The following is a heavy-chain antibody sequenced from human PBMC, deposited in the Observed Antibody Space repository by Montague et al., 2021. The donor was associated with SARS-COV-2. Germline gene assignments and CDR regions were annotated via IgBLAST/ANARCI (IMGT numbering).Heavy chain of an antibody. CDR2: VSFNGAKP. V-gene: IGHV3-30*04. CDR1: GFTFTSYS. J-gene: IGHJ4*02. CDR3: ARVKAGAYVPIDF. D-gene: IGHD6-13*01. Sequence: SLRLSCAASGFTFTSYSMHWVRQAPGKGLEWLAIVSFNGAKPYYADSVNGRFTISRDNSKNTLFLQMNSLRAEDTAVYFCARVKAGAYVPIDFWGQGTLVTVSS.